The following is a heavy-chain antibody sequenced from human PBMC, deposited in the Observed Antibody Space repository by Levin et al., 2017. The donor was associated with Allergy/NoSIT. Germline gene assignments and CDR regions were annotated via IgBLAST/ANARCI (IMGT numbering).Heavy chain of an antibody. D-gene: IGHD2-2*01. V-gene: IGHV1-18*01. J-gene: IGHJ6*02. CDR2: ISGDSTKT. Sequence: ASVKVSCKASGYTFSSHGINWLRQAPGQGPEWMGWISGDSTKTNSREKFQDRVIMTTDTSTSTAFMELRSLRSDDTAIYYCARAIVSVSVRGNQLLRINERIFYGMDVWGQGTTVTVSS. CDR1: GYTFSSHG. CDR3: ARAIVSVSVRGNQLLRINERIFYGMDV.